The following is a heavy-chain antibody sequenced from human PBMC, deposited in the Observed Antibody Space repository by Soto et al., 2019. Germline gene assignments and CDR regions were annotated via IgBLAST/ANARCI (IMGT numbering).Heavy chain of an antibody. CDR1: GGSFSGYY. D-gene: IGHD6-13*01. J-gene: IGHJ4*02. CDR3: ARASSSWYALDY. CDR2: INHSGST. Sequence: LETLSLTCAVYGGSFSGYYWSWIRQPPGKGLEWIGEINHSGSTNYNPSLKSRVTISVDTSKNQFSLKLSSVTAADTAVYYCARASSSWYALDYWGQGTLVTVSS. V-gene: IGHV4-34*01.